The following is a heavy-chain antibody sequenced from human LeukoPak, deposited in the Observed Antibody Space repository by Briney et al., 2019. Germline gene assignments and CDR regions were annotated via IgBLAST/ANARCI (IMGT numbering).Heavy chain of an antibody. Sequence: SVKVSCKASGGTFSSYAISWVRQAPGQGLEWMGRIIPILGIANYAQKFQGRVTITADKSTSTAYMELSSLRSEDTAVYYCARDYGYDSSGYYPGTYFDYWGQGTLVTVSS. V-gene: IGHV1-69*04. J-gene: IGHJ4*02. D-gene: IGHD3-22*01. CDR1: GGTFSSYA. CDR2: IIPILGIA. CDR3: ARDYGYDSSGYYPGTYFDY.